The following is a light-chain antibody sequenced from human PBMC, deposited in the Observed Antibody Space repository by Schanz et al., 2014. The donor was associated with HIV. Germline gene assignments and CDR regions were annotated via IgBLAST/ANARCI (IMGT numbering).Light chain of an antibody. V-gene: IGLV2-14*03. CDR1: SSDVGGYNY. CDR2: DVS. J-gene: IGLJ1*01. Sequence: QSALTQPPSASGSPGQSVAISCTGTSSDVGGYNYVSWYQQHPGKAPKLMIYDVSNRPSGVSNRFSGSKSGNTASLTISGLQAEDEADYYCSSYTSSSTYVFGTGPKLTVL. CDR3: SSYTSSSTYV.